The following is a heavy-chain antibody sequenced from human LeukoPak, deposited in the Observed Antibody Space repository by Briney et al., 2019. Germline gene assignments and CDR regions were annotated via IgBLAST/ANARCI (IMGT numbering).Heavy chain of an antibody. CDR3: ARHFYLENYYYYMDV. CDR1: GGSISSSSYY. CDR2: IYYSGST. Sequence: SETLSLTCTVSGGSISSSSYYWGWIRQPPGKGLEWIGSIYYSGSTYYNPSLKSRVTISVDTSRNQFSLKLSSVTAADTAVYYCARHFYLENYYYYMDVWGKGTTVTVSS. D-gene: IGHD2/OR15-2a*01. V-gene: IGHV4-39*01. J-gene: IGHJ6*03.